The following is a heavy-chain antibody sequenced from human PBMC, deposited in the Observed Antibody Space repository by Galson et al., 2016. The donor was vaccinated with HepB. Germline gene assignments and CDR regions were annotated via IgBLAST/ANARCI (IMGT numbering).Heavy chain of an antibody. D-gene: IGHD3/OR15-3a*01. V-gene: IGHV5-51*01. CDR2: IYPGDSDT. Sequence: QSGAEVKKPGESLKISCEGSGYSFSKYWIGWVRQMPGKGPEWMGIIYPGDSDTRYSPSFQGHVTISADKSINTVYLQWTSLKASDTAIYYCARPGWTGGWHLDLWGRGALITVSS. CDR3: ARPGWTGGWHLDL. J-gene: IGHJ2*01. CDR1: GYSFSKYW.